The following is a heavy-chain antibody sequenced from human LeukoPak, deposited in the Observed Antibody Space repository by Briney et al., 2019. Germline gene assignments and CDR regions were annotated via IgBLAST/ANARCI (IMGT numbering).Heavy chain of an antibody. J-gene: IGHJ4*02. Sequence: SETLSLTCAVYGGSSSGYYWSWIRQPPGKGLEWIGEINHSGSTNYNPSLKSRVTISVDTSKNQFSLKLSSVTAADTAVYYCARGSFFTRYNNTAMGIYFDYWGQGTLVTVSS. D-gene: IGHD5-18*01. V-gene: IGHV4-34*01. CDR2: INHSGST. CDR3: ARGSFFTRYNNTAMGIYFDY. CDR1: GGSSSGYY.